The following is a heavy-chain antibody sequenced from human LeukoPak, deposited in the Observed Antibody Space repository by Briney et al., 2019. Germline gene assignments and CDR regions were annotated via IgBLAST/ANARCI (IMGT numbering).Heavy chain of an antibody. D-gene: IGHD1-1*01. Sequence: GGSLRLSCAASGFIISGYAMSWVRQAPGKGLEWVSSISYSGDGTKYADSVKGRCTISREDSKNTLYLQMNSLRAEDTAVYYCAKGDTPDNSYNYFAPWGQGTLVTVSS. CDR3: AKGDTPDNSYNYFAP. J-gene: IGHJ5*02. V-gene: IGHV3-23*01. CDR1: GFIISGYA. CDR2: ISYSGDGT.